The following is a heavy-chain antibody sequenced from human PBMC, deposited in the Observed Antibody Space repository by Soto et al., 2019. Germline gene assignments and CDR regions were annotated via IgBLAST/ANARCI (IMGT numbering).Heavy chain of an antibody. Sequence: SETLSLTCTVSGGSISSGDYYWSWIRQPPGKGLEWIGYIYYIGSTYYNPSLKSRVTISVDTSKNQFSLKLSSVTAADTAVYYCARASKMATNLDYWGQGTMV. CDR1: GGSISSGDYY. CDR2: IYYIGST. V-gene: IGHV4-30-4*01. J-gene: IGHJ4*02. CDR3: ARASKMATNLDY. D-gene: IGHD5-12*01.